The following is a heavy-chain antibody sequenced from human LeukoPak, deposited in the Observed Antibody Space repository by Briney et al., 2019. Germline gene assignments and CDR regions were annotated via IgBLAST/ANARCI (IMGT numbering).Heavy chain of an antibody. Sequence: PSETLSLTCTVSGYSISSGYYWGWIRQPPGKGLEWIGSIYHSGSTYYNPSLKSRVTISVDTSKNQFSLKLSSVTAADTAVYYCARHGGVLLWFGELLFDYWGQGTLVTVSS. CDR3: ARHGGVLLWFGELLFDY. V-gene: IGHV4-38-2*02. CDR2: IYHSGST. D-gene: IGHD3-10*01. J-gene: IGHJ4*02. CDR1: GYSISSGYY.